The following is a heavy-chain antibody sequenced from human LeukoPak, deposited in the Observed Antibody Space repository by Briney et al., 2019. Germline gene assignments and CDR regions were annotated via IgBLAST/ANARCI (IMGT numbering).Heavy chain of an antibody. CDR3: AGEDSSGLMDVDY. V-gene: IGHV4-4*07. J-gene: IGHJ4*02. D-gene: IGHD6-19*01. CDR2: IYTSGST. Sequence: SETLSLTCTVSGGSISSYYWSWIRQPPGKGLEWIGRIYTSGSTNYNPSLKSRVTMSVDTSKNQFSLKLSSVTAADTAVYYCAGEDSSGLMDVDYWGQGTLVTVSS. CDR1: GGSISSYY.